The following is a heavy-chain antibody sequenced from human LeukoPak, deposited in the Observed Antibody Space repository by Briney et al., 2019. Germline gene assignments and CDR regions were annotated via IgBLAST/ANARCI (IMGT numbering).Heavy chain of an antibody. Sequence: SETLSLTCTVSGGSMSSYYWSWIRQPAGKGLEWIGRIYITGSTNYNPSLKRRVTMSVDTSKNQFSLKLSSVTAADTAVYYCARSDYYDSSGYPTHLNWFDPWGQGTLVTVSS. V-gene: IGHV4-4*07. CDR3: ARSDYYDSSGYPTHLNWFDP. D-gene: IGHD3-22*01. CDR1: GGSMSSYY. J-gene: IGHJ5*02. CDR2: IYITGST.